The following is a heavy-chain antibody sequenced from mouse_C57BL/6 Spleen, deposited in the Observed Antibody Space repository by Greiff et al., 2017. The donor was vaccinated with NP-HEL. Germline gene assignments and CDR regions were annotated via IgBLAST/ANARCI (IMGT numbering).Heavy chain of an antibody. J-gene: IGHJ4*01. Sequence: EVQRVESGGGLVKPGGSLKLSCAASGFTFSSYAMSWVRQTPEKRLEWVATISDGGSYTYYPDNVKGRFTISRDNAKNNLYLQMSHLKSEDTAMYYCASDDRSTYDYAMDYWGQGTSVTVAS. CDR1: GFTFSSYA. V-gene: IGHV5-4*01. CDR2: ISDGGSYT. CDR3: ASDDRSTYDYAMDY. D-gene: IGHD5-1*01.